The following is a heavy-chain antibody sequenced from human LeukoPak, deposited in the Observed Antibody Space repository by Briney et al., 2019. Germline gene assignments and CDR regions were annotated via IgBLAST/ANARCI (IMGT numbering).Heavy chain of an antibody. J-gene: IGHJ5*02. CDR1: GFTFSSYA. CDR3: AKDELLWFGELSNWFDP. V-gene: IGHV3-23*01. D-gene: IGHD3-10*01. CDR2: ISGSGGST. Sequence: GGSLRLSCAASGFTFSSYAMSWVRQAPGKGLEWVSAISGSGGSTYYADSVKGRFTISRDNSKNTLYLQMNSLRAEDTAVYYCAKDELLWFGELSNWFDPWGQGTLVTVSS.